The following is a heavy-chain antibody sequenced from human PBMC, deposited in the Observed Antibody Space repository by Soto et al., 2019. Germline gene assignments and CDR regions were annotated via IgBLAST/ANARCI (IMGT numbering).Heavy chain of an antibody. CDR2: INPSGGST. CDR1: GYTFTSYY. D-gene: IGHD6-19*01. V-gene: IGHV1-46*01. J-gene: IGHJ6*02. Sequence: ASVKVSCKASGYTFTSYYMHWVRQAPGQGLEWMGIINPSGGSTSYAQKFQGRVTMTRDTSTSTVYMELSSLRSEDTAVYYCARIRPGYSSGWSQPDYYYYGMDVWGQGTMVTVSS. CDR3: ARIRPGYSSGWSQPDYYYYGMDV.